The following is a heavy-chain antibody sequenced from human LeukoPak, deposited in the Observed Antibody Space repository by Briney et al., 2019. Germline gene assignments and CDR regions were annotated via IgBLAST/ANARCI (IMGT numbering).Heavy chain of an antibody. D-gene: IGHD2-2*01. CDR3: AKDDHDIVVVPAAIAY. J-gene: IGHJ4*02. CDR1: GFTLRSYA. CDR2: IRYDGSNK. V-gene: IGHV3-30*02. Sequence: PGGSLRLSCEASGFTLRSYAMSWVRQAPGKGLEWVAFIRYDGSNKYYADSVKGRFTISRDNSKNTLYLQMNSLRAEDTAVYYCAKDDHDIVVVPAAIAYWGQGTLVTVSS.